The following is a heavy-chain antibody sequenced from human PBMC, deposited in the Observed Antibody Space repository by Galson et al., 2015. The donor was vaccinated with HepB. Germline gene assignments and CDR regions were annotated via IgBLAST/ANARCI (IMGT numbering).Heavy chain of an antibody. J-gene: IGHJ3*02. V-gene: IGHV3-7*01. CDR2: IKQDGSEK. CDR1: GFTFSSYW. Sequence: SLRLSCAASGFTFSSYWMSWVRQAPGKGLEWVANIKQDGSEKYYVDSVKGRFTISRDNAKNSLYLQMNSLRAEDTAVYYCARDVLPAALDAFDIWGQGTMVTVSS. CDR3: ARDVLPAALDAFDI. D-gene: IGHD2-2*01.